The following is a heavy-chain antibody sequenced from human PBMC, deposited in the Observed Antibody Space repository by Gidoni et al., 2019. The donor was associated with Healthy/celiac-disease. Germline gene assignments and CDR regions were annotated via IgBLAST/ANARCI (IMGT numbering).Heavy chain of an antibody. CDR3: AREEGISGELSN. J-gene: IGHJ4*02. Sequence: QVQLQESGQGLVKPSETLSLTCTVSGGSVSSGSYYWSWIRQPPGKGLEWIGYIYYSGSTNYNPSLKSRVTISVDTSKNQFSLKLSSVTAADTAVYYCAREEGISGELSNWGQGTLVTVSS. D-gene: IGHD3-16*02. V-gene: IGHV4-61*01. CDR2: IYYSGST. CDR1: GGSVSSGSYY.